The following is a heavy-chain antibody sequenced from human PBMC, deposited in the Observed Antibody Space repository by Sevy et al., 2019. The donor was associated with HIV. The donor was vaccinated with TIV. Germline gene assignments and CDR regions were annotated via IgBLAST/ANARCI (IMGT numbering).Heavy chain of an antibody. CDR2: IYPDDSDT. V-gene: IGHV5-51*01. CDR1: GYNFISYW. CDR3: AGHNASYGVTGENDYDGLDV. D-gene: IGHD4-17*01. J-gene: IGHJ6*02. Sequence: GESLKISCKGSGYNFISYWIGWVRQVPGRGLEWVGIIYPDDSDTRYSPSFQGQVTISVNKSINTAYLQWSSLKASDTVMYYCAGHNASYGVTGENDYDGLDVWGQGTTVTVSS.